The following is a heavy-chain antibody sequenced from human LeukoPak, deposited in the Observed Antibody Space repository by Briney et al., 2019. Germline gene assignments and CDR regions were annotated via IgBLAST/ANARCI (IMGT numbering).Heavy chain of an antibody. V-gene: IGHV4-61*02. CDR3: ARDRRIAAADSFDY. J-gene: IGHJ4*02. D-gene: IGHD6-13*01. CDR1: GGSLSSGSYY. Sequence: SQTLSLTCTVSGGSLSSGSYYWSWIRQPAGKGLEWIGRIYTSGSTNYNLSLKSRVTISVDTSKNQFSLKLSSVTAADTAVYYCARDRRIAAADSFDYWGQGTLVTVSS. CDR2: IYTSGST.